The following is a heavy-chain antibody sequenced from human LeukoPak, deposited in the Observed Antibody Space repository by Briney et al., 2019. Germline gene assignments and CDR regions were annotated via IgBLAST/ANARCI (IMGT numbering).Heavy chain of an antibody. J-gene: IGHJ4*02. Sequence: PGGSLRLSCAASGSTFSSYSMNWVRQAPGKGLEWVSSISSSSSYIYYADSVKGRFTISRDNAKNSLYLQMNSLRAEDTAVYYCARLLDWRFDYWGQGTLVTVSS. CDR1: GSTFSSYS. V-gene: IGHV3-21*01. CDR3: ARLLDWRFDY. CDR2: ISSSSSYI. D-gene: IGHD3-9*01.